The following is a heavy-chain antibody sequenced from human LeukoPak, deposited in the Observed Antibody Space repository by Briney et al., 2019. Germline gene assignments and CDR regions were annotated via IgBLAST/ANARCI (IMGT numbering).Heavy chain of an antibody. CDR1: GFTYSSFG. V-gene: IGHV3-30*03. CDR2: ISYDGTKK. J-gene: IGHJ4*02. D-gene: IGHD6-25*01. CDR3: AREAFSSAWYFDY. Sequence: PGGSLRLSCGASGFTYSSFGMHWVRQAPGKGLEWVAGISYDGTKKYFADSVRGRFTVSRDNSENTLYLHMNSLRPGDTAVYYCAREAFSSAWYFDYWGQGTLVTVSS.